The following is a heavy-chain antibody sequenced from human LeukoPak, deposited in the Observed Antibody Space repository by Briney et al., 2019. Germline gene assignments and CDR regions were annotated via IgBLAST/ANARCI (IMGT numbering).Heavy chain of an antibody. CDR3: ARAPRNSSTMLDY. CDR1: GYTFTSYW. V-gene: IGHV1-46*01. J-gene: IGHJ4*02. CDR2: INPNDGST. Sequence: ASVKVSCKASGYTFTSYWIQWVRQAPGQGLEWVALINPNDGSTTYAHKFQGRVTMTRDTSTSTVYMDLSSLTSEDTAVYYCARAPRNSSTMLDYWGQGTLVTVSS. D-gene: IGHD6-13*01.